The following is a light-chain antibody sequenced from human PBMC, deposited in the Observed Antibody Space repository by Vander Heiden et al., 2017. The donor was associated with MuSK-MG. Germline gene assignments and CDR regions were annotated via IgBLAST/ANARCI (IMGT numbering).Light chain of an antibody. CDR3: QQYNSWLFT. Sequence: EIVMTQSPATLSVSPGESATLSCRASQSVSSNIAWYQQKPGKAPRLLIYGASTRATGIPARFSGSGSGTEFTLTISSLQSEDFAVYYCQQYNSWLFTFGHGTKV. J-gene: IGKJ3*01. V-gene: IGKV3D-15*01. CDR2: GAS. CDR1: QSVSSN.